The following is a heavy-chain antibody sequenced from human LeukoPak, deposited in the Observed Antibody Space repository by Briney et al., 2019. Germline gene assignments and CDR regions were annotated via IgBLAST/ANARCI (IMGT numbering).Heavy chain of an antibody. J-gene: IGHJ5*02. V-gene: IGHV1-18*01. CDR1: GYTFTSYG. D-gene: IGHD6-19*01. CDR2: ISAYNGNT. Sequence: EASVKVSCKASGYTFTSYGISWVRQAPGQGLEWMGWISAYNGNTNYAQKLQGRVTMTTDTSTSTAYMELRSLRSDDTAVYYCARDSQWLVVGVEFDPWGQGTLVTVSS. CDR3: ARDSQWLVVGVEFDP.